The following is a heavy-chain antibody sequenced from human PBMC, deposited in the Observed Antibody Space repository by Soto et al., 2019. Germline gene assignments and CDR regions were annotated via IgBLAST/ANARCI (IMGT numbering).Heavy chain of an antibody. CDR2: MNPNSGNT. Sequence: ASVKVSCKASGYTFTSYDINWVRQATGQGLEWMGWMNPNSGNTGYAQKFQARVTMTRNTSINTAYMELSSLRSEDTAVYYCARVFRGPWGGSKDYWGKGTRVIASS. V-gene: IGHV1-8*01. CDR1: GYTFTSYD. CDR3: ARVFRGPWGGSKDY. J-gene: IGHJ4*02. D-gene: IGHD2-21*01.